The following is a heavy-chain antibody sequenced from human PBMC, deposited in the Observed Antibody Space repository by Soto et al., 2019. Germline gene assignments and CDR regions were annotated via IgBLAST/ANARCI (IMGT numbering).Heavy chain of an antibody. D-gene: IGHD3-16*01. CDR1: GFTFSNYA. Sequence: PGGSLRLSCAASGFTFSNYAMSWVRQAPGKGLECVSAISASGGSAFYADSVKGRFTISRDNSKNTLYLQMNSLRAEDTAVYYCAKPHAWDAVEGSSFSFDYWGQGTLVTVSS. CDR2: ISASGGSA. J-gene: IGHJ4*02. V-gene: IGHV3-23*01. CDR3: AKPHAWDAVEGSSFSFDY.